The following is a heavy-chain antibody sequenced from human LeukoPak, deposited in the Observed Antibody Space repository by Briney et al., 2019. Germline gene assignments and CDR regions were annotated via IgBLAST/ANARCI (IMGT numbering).Heavy chain of an antibody. CDR3: AKRLYGSGGKGYYFDY. Sequence: GGSLRLSCAASGFTFSSYAISWVRQAPGKGLEWVSAISGSGGSTYYADSVKGRFTISRDNSKNTLYLQMNSLRAEDTAVYYCAKRLYGSGGKGYYFDYWGQGTLVTVSS. CDR1: GFTFSSYA. V-gene: IGHV3-23*01. D-gene: IGHD3-10*01. CDR2: ISGSGGST. J-gene: IGHJ4*02.